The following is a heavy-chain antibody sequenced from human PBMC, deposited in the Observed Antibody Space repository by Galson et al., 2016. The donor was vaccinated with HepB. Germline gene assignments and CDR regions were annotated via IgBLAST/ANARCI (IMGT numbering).Heavy chain of an antibody. CDR2: INSDASGT. V-gene: IGHV3-74*01. J-gene: IGHJ1*01. CDR3: ARASIGYSSGWTFFQN. Sequence: SRINSDASGTVYADSVKGRFTISRDNAKNTVYLQMNNLTAEDTAVYFCARASIGYSSGWTFFQNWGQGTLVAVSS. D-gene: IGHD6-19*01.